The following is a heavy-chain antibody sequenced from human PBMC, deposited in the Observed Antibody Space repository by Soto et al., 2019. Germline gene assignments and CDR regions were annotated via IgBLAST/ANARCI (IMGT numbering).Heavy chain of an antibody. D-gene: IGHD3-9*01. V-gene: IGHV3-30-3*01. CDR1: GFTFSSYA. CDR3: ARDRRYFASFDY. J-gene: IGHJ4*02. Sequence: QVQLVESGGGVVQPGRSLRLSCAASGFTFSSYAMHWVRQAPGKGLEWVAVISYDGSNKYYADSVKGRFTISRDNSKNTVYLQMNSLRAEDTAVYYCARDRRYFASFDYWGQGTLVTVSS. CDR2: ISYDGSNK.